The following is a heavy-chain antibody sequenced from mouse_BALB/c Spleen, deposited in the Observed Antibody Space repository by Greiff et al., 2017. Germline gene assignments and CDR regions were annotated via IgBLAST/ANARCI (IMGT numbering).Heavy chain of an antibody. CDR1: GFTFSSFG. Sequence: EVKVVESGGGLVQPGGSRKLSCAASGFTFSSFGMHWVRQAPEKGLEWVAYISSGSSTIYYADTVKGRFTISRDNPKNTLFLQMTSLRSEDTAMYYCARGVYDYDFAYWGQGTLVTVSA. CDR2: ISSGSSTI. CDR3: ARGVYDYDFAY. D-gene: IGHD2-4*01. V-gene: IGHV5-17*02. J-gene: IGHJ3*01.